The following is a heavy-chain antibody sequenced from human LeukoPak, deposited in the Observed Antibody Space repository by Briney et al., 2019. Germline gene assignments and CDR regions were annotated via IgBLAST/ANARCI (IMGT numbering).Heavy chain of an antibody. CDR2: IYPGDSDT. Sequence: GESLKISCKCSGYSFTSYWIGWVRQMPGKDLEWMRIIYPGDSDTRYSPSFQGQVTISADKSISTAYLQWSSLKASDTAMYYCARLVAVAGNDAFDIWGQGTMVTVSS. CDR3: ARLVAVAGNDAFDI. CDR1: GYSFTSYW. V-gene: IGHV5-51*01. J-gene: IGHJ3*02. D-gene: IGHD6-19*01.